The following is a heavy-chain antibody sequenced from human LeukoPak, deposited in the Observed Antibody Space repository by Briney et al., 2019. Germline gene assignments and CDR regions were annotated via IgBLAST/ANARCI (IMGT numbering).Heavy chain of an antibody. CDR2: IYWNNDK. CDR1: GFSLSSSGVS. J-gene: IGHJ4*02. V-gene: IGHV2-5*01. CDR3: AHCPQYDTTALYDY. Sequence: SGPTLVNPTQTLTLTCTFSGFSLSSSGVSVGWIRQPPGKALEWLTLIYWNNDKRYSPSLKSRLTITKDTSKNQVVLTLTNMDPVDTATYYCAHCPQYDTTALYDYWGQGTLVTVSS. D-gene: IGHD2/OR15-2a*01.